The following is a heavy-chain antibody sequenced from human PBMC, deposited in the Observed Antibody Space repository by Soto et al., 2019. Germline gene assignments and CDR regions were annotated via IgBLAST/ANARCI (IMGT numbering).Heavy chain of an antibody. CDR1: GFSLTTSGVG. CDR3: AHRVLRTVFGLVTTTAIYFDF. V-gene: IGHV2-5*02. J-gene: IGHJ4*02. CDR2: IYWDDDK. D-gene: IGHD3-3*01. Sequence: QITLNESGPTQVKPRQTLTLTCTFSGFSLTTSGVGVGWIRQSPGKDPEWLALIYWDDDKRYSPSLKSRLTITKDTPKNQLVLTMADLDPADTATYYCAHRVLRTVFGLVTTTAIYFDFWGQGTPVAVSS.